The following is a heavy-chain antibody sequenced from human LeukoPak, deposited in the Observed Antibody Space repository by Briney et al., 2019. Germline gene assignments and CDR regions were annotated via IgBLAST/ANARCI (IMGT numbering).Heavy chain of an antibody. CDR3: ARPRSYSSGWTYYFDY. Sequence: GESLKISCKGSGYSFTTYCIGWVRQMPGKGLEWMGIIYPGDSDTRYSPSFQGQVTISADKSISTAYLQWSSLRASDTAMYYCARPRSYSSGWTYYFDYWGQGTLVTVSS. V-gene: IGHV5-51*01. CDR1: GYSFTTYC. J-gene: IGHJ4*02. D-gene: IGHD6-19*01. CDR2: IYPGDSDT.